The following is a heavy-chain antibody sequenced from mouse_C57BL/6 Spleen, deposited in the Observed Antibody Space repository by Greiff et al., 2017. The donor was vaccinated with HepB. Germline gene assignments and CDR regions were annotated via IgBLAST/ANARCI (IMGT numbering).Heavy chain of an antibody. J-gene: IGHJ4*01. V-gene: IGHV1-76*01. D-gene: IGHD2-4*01. CDR1: GYTFTDYY. CDR2: IYPGSGNT. CDR3: ARERDYDYDDGDPYYYAMDY. Sequence: VQLVESGAELVRPGASVKLSCKASGYTFTDYYINWVKQRPGQGLEWIARIYPGSGNTYYNEKFKGKATLTAEKSSSTAYMQLSSLTSEDSAVYCCARERDYDYDDGDPYYYAMDYWGQGTSVTVSS.